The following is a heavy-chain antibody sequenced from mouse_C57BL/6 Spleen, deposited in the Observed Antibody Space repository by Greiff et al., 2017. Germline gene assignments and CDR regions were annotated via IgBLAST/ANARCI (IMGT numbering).Heavy chain of an antibody. CDR2: IRNKANGYTT. D-gene: IGHD1-1*01. V-gene: IGHV7-3*01. CDR3: ARCGYYGSREGYYNAMDD. CDR1: GFTFTDYY. Sequence: EVKLMESGGGLVQPGGSLSLSCAASGFTFTDYYMSWVRQPPGKALEWLGFIRNKANGYTTEYSESVKGRFTISRDNSQSILYLQMSALRAEDSATYYCARCGYYGSREGYYNAMDDWGQGTSVTVSS. J-gene: IGHJ4*01.